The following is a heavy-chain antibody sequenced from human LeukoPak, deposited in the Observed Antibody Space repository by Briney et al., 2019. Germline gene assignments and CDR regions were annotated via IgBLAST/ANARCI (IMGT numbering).Heavy chain of an antibody. D-gene: IGHD3-16*02. Sequence: GGSLRLSCAASGFTVSSNYMSWVRQAPGKGLEWVAVISYDGSNKYYADSVKGRFTISRDNSKNTLYLQMNSLRAEDTAVYYCARDLRGRRGLRLGELSLYFDYWGQGTLVTVSS. CDR1: GFTVSSNY. V-gene: IGHV3-30-3*01. J-gene: IGHJ4*02. CDR3: ARDLRGRRGLRLGELSLYFDY. CDR2: ISYDGSNK.